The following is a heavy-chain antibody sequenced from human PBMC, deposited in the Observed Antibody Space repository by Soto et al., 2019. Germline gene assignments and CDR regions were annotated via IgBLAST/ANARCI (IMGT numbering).Heavy chain of an antibody. D-gene: IGHD2-15*01. Sequence: PGGPLRLSCRASGFTFSDSDSTWSRQAPGKGLGGVASISRDGSLTYYAHPVKGRFPVYRANATNSLSLQMESLRGDAPAVYYFAKDCFVAFYDWGRGTLVTVSS. V-gene: IGHV3-11*01. CDR2: ISRDGSLT. J-gene: IGHJ3*01. CDR3: AKDCFVAFYD. CDR1: GFTFSDSD.